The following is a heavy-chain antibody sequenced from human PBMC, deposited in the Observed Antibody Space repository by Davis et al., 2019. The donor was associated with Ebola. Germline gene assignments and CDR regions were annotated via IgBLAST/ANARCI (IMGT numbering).Heavy chain of an antibody. D-gene: IGHD5-18*01. CDR2: ISSDSDYI. Sequence: GESLKISCAASGFTFSTYSMSWVRQAPGKGLEWVSSISSDSDYIYYADSAKGRFTISRDNSKNTLYLQMNSLRAEDTAVYYCASGYSYGYGGFDYWGQGTLVTVSS. J-gene: IGHJ4*02. V-gene: IGHV3-21*01. CDR1: GFTFSTYS. CDR3: ASGYSYGYGGFDY.